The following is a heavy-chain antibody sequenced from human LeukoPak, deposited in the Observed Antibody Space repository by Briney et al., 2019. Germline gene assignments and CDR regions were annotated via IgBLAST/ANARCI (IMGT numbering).Heavy chain of an antibody. CDR2: IGRYGGDI. J-gene: IGHJ4*02. CDR1: GFTFSSYA. V-gene: IGHV3-23*01. D-gene: IGHD4-23*01. Sequence: GGSLRLSCAASGFTFSSYAMTWVRQAPGKGLEWVSVIGRYGGDIHYADSVEGRFTISRDNSKNTLYLQMNSLRVEDTAIYYCAKYAPPTTAVTRYFDSWGQGTLVTVSS. CDR3: AKYAPPTTAVTRYFDS.